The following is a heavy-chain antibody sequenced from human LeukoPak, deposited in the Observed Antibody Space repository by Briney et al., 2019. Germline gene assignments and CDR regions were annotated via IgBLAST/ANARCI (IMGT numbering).Heavy chain of an antibody. CDR3: AKDGSSSNVWSFDL. D-gene: IGHD6-13*01. Sequence: TGGSLRLSCAASVFTFNTYSMTWVRQAPGKGLEWVSSISGSVGTTFYADSVKGRFTISRDNSKNTLYLQMNSLRAEDTAVYYCAKDGSSSNVWSFDLWGRGTLVTVSS. J-gene: IGHJ2*01. CDR1: VFTFNTYS. CDR2: ISGSVGTT. V-gene: IGHV3-23*01.